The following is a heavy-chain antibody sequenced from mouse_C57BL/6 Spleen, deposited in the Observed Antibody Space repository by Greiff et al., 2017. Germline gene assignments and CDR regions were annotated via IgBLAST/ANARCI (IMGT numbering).Heavy chain of an antibody. CDR1: GFTFSSYG. CDR3: ASQRECNWDGYYAMDY. D-gene: IGHD4-1*01. CDR2: ISSGGSYT. J-gene: IGHJ4*01. Sequence: EVMLVESGGDLVKPGGSLKLSCAASGFTFSSYGMSWVRQTPDKRLEWVATISSGGSYTYYPDSVKGRFTISRDNAKNTLYLQMSSLKSEDTAMYYCASQRECNWDGYYAMDYWGQGASVTVSS. V-gene: IGHV5-6*01.